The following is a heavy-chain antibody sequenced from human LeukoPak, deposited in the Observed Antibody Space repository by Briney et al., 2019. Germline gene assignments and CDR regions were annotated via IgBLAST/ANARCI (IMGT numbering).Heavy chain of an antibody. CDR3: ARVDVVVVPAVDYYYYGMDV. V-gene: IGHV1-18*01. CDR1: GYTFTSYG. Sequence: ASVTVSCTASGYTFTSYGISWVRQAPGQGLEWMGWISAYNGNTNYAQKLQGRVTMTTDTSTSTAYMELRSLRSDDTAVYYCARVDVVVVPAVDYYYYGMDVWGQGTTVTVSS. J-gene: IGHJ6*02. D-gene: IGHD2-2*01. CDR2: ISAYNGNT.